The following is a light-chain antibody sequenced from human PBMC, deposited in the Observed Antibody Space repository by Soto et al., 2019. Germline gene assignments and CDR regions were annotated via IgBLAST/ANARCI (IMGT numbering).Light chain of an antibody. J-gene: IGKJ1*01. V-gene: IGKV1-5*01. Sequence: DIQMTQSPSALSASVGDTVTITCRASQSIAASLAWYQHKPGEAPKLLIYDVSSLETGVPSRFSGSGSGTEFSLTIRGLQPDDFATYYCQQYDYSRTFGQGTKVDTK. CDR2: DVS. CDR3: QQYDYSRT. CDR1: QSIAAS.